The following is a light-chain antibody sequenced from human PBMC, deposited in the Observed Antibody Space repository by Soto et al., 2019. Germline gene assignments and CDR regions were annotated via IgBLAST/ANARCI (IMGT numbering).Light chain of an antibody. CDR3: QHRNNRPFS. CDR2: DAS. J-gene: IGKJ3*01. Sequence: EIVLTQSPATLSLSPGERATPSCRASQSVNNYLAWYQQRPGQAPRLLIYDASNRATGIPARFSGSGSGTDFTLTISSLEPEDFAVYYCQHRNNRPFSFGPGTKVDIK. CDR1: QSVNNY. V-gene: IGKV3-11*01.